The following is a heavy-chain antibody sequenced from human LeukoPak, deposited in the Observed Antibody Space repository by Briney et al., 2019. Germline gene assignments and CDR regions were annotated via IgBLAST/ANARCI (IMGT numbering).Heavy chain of an antibody. D-gene: IGHD3-22*01. CDR2: IYYSGST. V-gene: IGHV4-59*12. CDR3: ARDDYYYDSSGYYPID. CDR1: GGSISSYY. J-gene: IGHJ4*02. Sequence: SETLSLTCTVSGGSISSYYWSWIRQPPGKGLEWIGYIYYSGSTNYNPSLKSRVTISVDKSKNQFSLKLSSVTAADTAVYYCARDDYYYDSSGYYPIDWGQGTLVTVSS.